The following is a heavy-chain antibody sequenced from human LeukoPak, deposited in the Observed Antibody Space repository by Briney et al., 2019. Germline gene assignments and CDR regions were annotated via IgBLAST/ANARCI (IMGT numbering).Heavy chain of an antibody. D-gene: IGHD3-10*01. Sequence: SETLSLTCTVSGGSISSSSYYWGWIRQPPGKGLEWIGSIYYSGSTYYNPSLKSRVTLSVDTSKNQFSLKLSSVTAADTAVYYCARPGFGSSVRYGMDVWGQGTTVTVSS. J-gene: IGHJ6*02. CDR1: GGSISSSSYY. V-gene: IGHV4-39*01. CDR3: ARPGFGSSVRYGMDV. CDR2: IYYSGST.